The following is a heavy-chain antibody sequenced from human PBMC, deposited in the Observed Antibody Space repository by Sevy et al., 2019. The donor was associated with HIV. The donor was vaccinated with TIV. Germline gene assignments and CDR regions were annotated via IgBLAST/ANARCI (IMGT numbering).Heavy chain of an antibody. CDR3: ARLLGSGIDYYYYGMDV. V-gene: IGHV4-39*01. D-gene: IGHD3-10*02. CDR1: GGSISSSSYY. Sequence: SETLSLTCTVSGGSISSSSYYWGWIRQPPGKGLEWIGSIYYSGSTYYNPSLKSRVTISIDTSKNQFSLKLSFVTAADTAVYYCARLLGSGIDYYYYGMDVWGQGTTVTVSS. CDR2: IYYSGST. J-gene: IGHJ6*02.